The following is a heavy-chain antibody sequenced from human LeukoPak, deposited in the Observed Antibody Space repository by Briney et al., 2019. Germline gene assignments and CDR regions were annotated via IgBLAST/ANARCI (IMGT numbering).Heavy chain of an antibody. CDR3: ARSPGGGNGIWLDP. CDR1: GYTFTSYG. D-gene: IGHD4-23*01. V-gene: IGHV1-18*01. CDR2: FSAHNGNT. Sequence: ASVKVSCKASGYTFTSYGISWVQRAPGQGLEWMGWFSAHNGNTNYAQKLQGRVTMTTDTSTSTAYMELRSLRSDDTAVYYCARSPGGGNGIWLDPWGQGTLVTVSS. J-gene: IGHJ5*02.